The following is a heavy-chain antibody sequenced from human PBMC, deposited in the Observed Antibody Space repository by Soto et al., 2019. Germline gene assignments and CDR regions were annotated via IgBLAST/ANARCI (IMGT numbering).Heavy chain of an antibody. CDR1: GFSPSPSGVG. Sequence: QITVKESGPTLVKPTQTLTLTCTFSGFSPSPSGVGVAWFGKPPGKAREWLAPIYWDDDKRYSPSLKSRLTITKDTSKNQVVLTMTNMDPVDTATYYCAHSIVVVVAATRPVDWFDPWGQGTLVTVSS. CDR2: IYWDDDK. V-gene: IGHV2-5*02. CDR3: AHSIVVVVAATRPVDWFDP. D-gene: IGHD2-15*01. J-gene: IGHJ5*02.